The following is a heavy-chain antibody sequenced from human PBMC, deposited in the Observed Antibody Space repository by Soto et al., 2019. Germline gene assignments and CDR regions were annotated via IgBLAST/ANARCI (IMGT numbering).Heavy chain of an antibody. J-gene: IGHJ4*02. Sequence: WASVKVSCKASGYTFTGYYMHWVRQAPGQGLEWMGWINPNSGGTNYAQKFQGWVTMTRDTSISTAYMELSRLRSDDTAVYYCAREALADLRGYSGYDFDYGGQGTLATVSS. CDR2: INPNSGGT. CDR3: AREALADLRGYSGYDFDY. CDR1: GYTFTGYY. V-gene: IGHV1-2*04. D-gene: IGHD5-12*01.